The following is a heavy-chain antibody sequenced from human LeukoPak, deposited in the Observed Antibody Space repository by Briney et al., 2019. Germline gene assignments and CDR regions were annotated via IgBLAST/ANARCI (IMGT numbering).Heavy chain of an antibody. D-gene: IGHD3-22*01. V-gene: IGHV3-23*01. CDR2: ISGSGGST. CDR3: AKVSPVVVVITGAFDI. Sequence: GGSLRLSCAASGFTFSSYAMSWVRQAQGRGLEGVSAISGSGGSTYYADSVKGRLTISRDNSKNTLYLQMNSLRAEDTAVYYCAKVSPVVVVITGAFDIWGQGTMVTVSS. J-gene: IGHJ3*02. CDR1: GFTFSSYA.